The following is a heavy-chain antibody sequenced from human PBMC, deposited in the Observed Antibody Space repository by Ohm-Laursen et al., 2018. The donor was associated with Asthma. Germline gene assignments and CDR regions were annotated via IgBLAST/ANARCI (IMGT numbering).Heavy chain of an antibody. V-gene: IGHV3-30-3*01. CDR1: GFTFSNFA. CDR3: ARSVPKMATITDFDY. D-gene: IGHD5-24*01. CDR2: GGSYYDGGLK. J-gene: IGHJ4*02. Sequence: SLRLSCSASGFTFSNFAMHWVRQAPGKGLEWVAVGGSYYDGGLKYYADSVNGRFTVSRDDSKNTLYLQMNSLRPDDTAVYYCARSVPKMATITDFDYWGQGTLVTVSS.